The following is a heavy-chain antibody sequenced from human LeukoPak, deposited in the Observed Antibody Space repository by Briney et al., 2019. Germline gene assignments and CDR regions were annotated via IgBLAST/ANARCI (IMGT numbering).Heavy chain of an antibody. D-gene: IGHD1-26*01. V-gene: IGHV3-23*01. CDR1: GFTFSSYA. CDR3: ARKYYHVFDY. Sequence: PGGSLRLSCAASGFTFSSYAMGWVRQAPGKGLEWVSAIGTSGGNTYYADSVKGRFTISRDSSKNTLYLQMNSLRAEDTAIYYCARKYYHVFDYWGQGTLVTVSS. CDR2: IGTSGGNT. J-gene: IGHJ4*02.